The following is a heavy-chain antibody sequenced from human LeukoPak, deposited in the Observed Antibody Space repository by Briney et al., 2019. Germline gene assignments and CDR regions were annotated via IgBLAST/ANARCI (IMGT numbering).Heavy chain of an antibody. J-gene: IGHJ4*02. CDR3: ARGLPYSSGWYGYYFDY. Sequence: SETLSLTCTVSGASISSSFRTWIRQSPGKGLEWLAYIYYTGSTNLNPSLKSRLTISVDTSKNQFSLRLSSVTAADTAVYYCARGLPYSSGWYGYYFDYWGQGTLVTVSS. V-gene: IGHV4-59*12. CDR1: GASISSSF. D-gene: IGHD6-19*01. CDR2: IYYTGST.